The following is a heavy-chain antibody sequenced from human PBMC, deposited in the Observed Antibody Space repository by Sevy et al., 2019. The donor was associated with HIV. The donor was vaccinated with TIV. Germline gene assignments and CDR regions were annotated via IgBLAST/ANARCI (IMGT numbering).Heavy chain of an antibody. J-gene: IGHJ4*02. CDR2: ISGTGGGT. CDR3: AKDVTGSLGYYEY. V-gene: IGHV3-23*01. D-gene: IGHD2-2*03. CDR1: GFTFSSYA. Sequence: GGSLRLSCAASGFTFSSYAMSWVRQAPGKGLEWVSAISGTGGGTYYADSVKGRFTISRDNSKNTLHLQMNSLRAEDTAVYYCAKDVTGSLGYYEYWAQGTLVTVSS.